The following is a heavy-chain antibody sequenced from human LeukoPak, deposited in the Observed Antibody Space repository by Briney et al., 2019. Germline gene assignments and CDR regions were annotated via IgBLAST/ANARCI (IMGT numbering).Heavy chain of an antibody. D-gene: IGHD2-2*01. CDR3: AKGRYCSSTSCRHYYYYYMDV. J-gene: IGHJ6*03. CDR2: ISYDGSNK. Sequence: GGSLRLSCAASGFTFSSYGMHWVRQAPGKGLEWVAVISYDGSNKYYADSVKGRFTISRDNSKNTLYLQMNSLRAEDTAVYYCAKGRYCSSTSCRHYYYYYMDVWGKGTTVTVSS. V-gene: IGHV3-30*18. CDR1: GFTFSSYG.